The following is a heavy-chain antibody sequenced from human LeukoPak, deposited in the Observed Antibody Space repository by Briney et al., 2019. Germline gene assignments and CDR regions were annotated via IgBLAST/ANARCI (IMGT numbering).Heavy chain of an antibody. CDR3: AKGLWAMAFDF. D-gene: IGHD3-16*01. V-gene: IGHV3-48*03. CDR2: ITSGSSII. J-gene: IGHJ4*02. CDR1: GFSFSDYE. Sequence: GGSLRLSGAASGFSFSDYEMNWVRQGPGKGLEWIAYITSGSSIIYYADSVKGRFTISRDNAKNALYLQMNSLRAEDTAVYYCAKGLWAMAFDFWGQGPLVTVSS.